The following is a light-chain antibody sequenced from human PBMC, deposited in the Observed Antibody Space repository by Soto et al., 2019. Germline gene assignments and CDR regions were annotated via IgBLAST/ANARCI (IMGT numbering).Light chain of an antibody. J-gene: IGKJ1*01. CDR3: QKYNSYPWT. V-gene: IGKV1-5*01. CDR2: DAS. CDR1: QSISSR. Sequence: DIQMTQSPSTLSASVGDRVTITCRASQSISSRLTWYQQKPGKAPQLLIYDASSLKSGVPSRFSGSGSGTEFTLTVSSLQRDDFATYYCQKYNSYPWTFGQGTKVEIK.